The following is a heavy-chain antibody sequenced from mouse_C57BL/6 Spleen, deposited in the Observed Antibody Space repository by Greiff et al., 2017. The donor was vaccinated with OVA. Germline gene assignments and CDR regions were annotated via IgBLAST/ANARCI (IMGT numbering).Heavy chain of an antibody. D-gene: IGHD1-1*01. CDR1: GYAFSSSW. Sequence: VKLQESGPELVKPGASVKISCKASGYAFSSSWMNWVKQRPGKGLEWIGRIYPGDGDTNYNGKFKGKATLTADKSSSTAYMQLSSLTSEDSAVYFCAIITTVVAGFDYWGQGTTLTVSS. CDR2: IYPGDGDT. J-gene: IGHJ2*01. V-gene: IGHV1-82*01. CDR3: AIITTVVAGFDY.